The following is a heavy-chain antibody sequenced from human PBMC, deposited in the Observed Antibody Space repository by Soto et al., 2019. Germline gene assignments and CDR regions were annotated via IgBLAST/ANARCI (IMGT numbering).Heavy chain of an antibody. CDR1: ADSVSSNTAS. J-gene: IGHJ5*02. Sequence: PSQTLSLTCAISADSVSSNTASWNWIRQSPSRGLEWLGRTYFRSKWYNDYAVSVKIRIIINPDTSNNQFSLQLNSVTPEDTAVYFCAKGDNLGPKTGYAFDPWGQGIMVTVSS. V-gene: IGHV6-1*01. D-gene: IGHD5-12*01. CDR3: AKGDNLGPKTGYAFDP. CDR2: TYFRSKWYN.